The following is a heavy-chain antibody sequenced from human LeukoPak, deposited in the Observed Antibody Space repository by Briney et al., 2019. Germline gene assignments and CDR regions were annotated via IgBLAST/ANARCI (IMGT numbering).Heavy chain of an antibody. CDR1: GDSVSRYAAA. CDR2: TCYKTKWYN. V-gene: IGHV6-1*01. J-gene: IGHJ6*02. D-gene: IGHD2/OR15-2a*01. CDR3: ARGADFYFPMDV. Sequence: KTSQTLSLTCAISGDSVSRYAAAWNWIRQSPSRGLEWLGRTCYKTKWYNDYSESLKSRITISPDTAKNQFSLQLNSVTPEDTAVYFCARGADFYFPMDVWGQGTTVTVSS.